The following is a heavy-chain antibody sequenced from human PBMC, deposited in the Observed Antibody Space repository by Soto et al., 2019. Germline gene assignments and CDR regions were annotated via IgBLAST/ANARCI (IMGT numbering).Heavy chain of an antibody. J-gene: IGHJ5*02. CDR3: AREGWDPAGPYCGGDCYSSWFDP. CDR1: GGSISSNY. V-gene: IGHV4-59*01. D-gene: IGHD2-21*02. Sequence: PSETLSLTCTVSGGSISSNYWSWIRQPPGKGLEWIGYIYYSGSTNYNPSLKSRVTISVDTSKNQFSLKLSSVTAADTAVYYCAREGWDPAGPYCGGDCYSSWFDPWGQGTLVTVSS. CDR2: IYYSGST.